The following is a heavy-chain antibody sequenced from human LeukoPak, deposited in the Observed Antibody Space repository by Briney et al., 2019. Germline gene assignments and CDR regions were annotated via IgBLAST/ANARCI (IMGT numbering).Heavy chain of an antibody. CDR3: AREDGSGSPYDY. CDR2: IYYSGST. D-gene: IGHD3-10*01. Sequence: SETLSLTCTVSGGSISSYYWSWIRQPPGKGLEWIGYIYYSGSTNYNPSLKSRVTIPVDTSKNQFSLKLSSVTAADTAVYYCAREDGSGSPYDYWGQGTLVTVSS. J-gene: IGHJ4*02. V-gene: IGHV4-59*01. CDR1: GGSISSYY.